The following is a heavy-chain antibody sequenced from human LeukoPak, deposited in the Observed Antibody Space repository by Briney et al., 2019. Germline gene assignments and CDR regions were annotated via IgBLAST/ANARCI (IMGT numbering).Heavy chain of an antibody. J-gene: IGHJ6*04. CDR1: GGSISSSNW. Sequence: SETLSLTCAVSGGSISSSNWWSWVRQPPGKGLEWSGEIYHSGSTNYNPSLKSRVTISVDKSKNQFSLKLSSVTAADTAVYYCARVAYQPRPRYWDVWGKGTTVTVSS. CDR2: IYHSGST. D-gene: IGHD2-2*01. CDR3: ARVAYQPRPRYWDV. V-gene: IGHV4-4*02.